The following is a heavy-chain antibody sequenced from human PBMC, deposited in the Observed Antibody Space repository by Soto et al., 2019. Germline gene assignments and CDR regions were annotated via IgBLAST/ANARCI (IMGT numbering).Heavy chain of an antibody. CDR1: GYIFTSYG. Sequence: QVQLVQSGAEVKNPGASVKVSCETSGYIFTSYGIGWARQAPGQGLEWMGWINTYNGKTNYAQNLQGRVTLTTDTSTSTAYMELRSLRSNDTAIYYCAMVDVYVTPSPQDVWGQGTTVTVSS. D-gene: IGHD3-16*01. J-gene: IGHJ6*02. CDR3: AMVDVYVTPSPQDV. V-gene: IGHV1-18*01. CDR2: INTYNGKT.